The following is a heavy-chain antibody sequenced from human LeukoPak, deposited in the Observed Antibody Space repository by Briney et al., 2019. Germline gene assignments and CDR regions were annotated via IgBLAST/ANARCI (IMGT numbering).Heavy chain of an antibody. D-gene: IGHD6-19*01. CDR2: IIPLFGTT. CDR1: GGTFSRYA. CDR3: AREEDTSGFDSRFDP. V-gene: IGHV1-69*13. Sequence: SVKVSCTASGGTFSRYAISWVRQAPGQGLEWMGGIIPLFGTTNYAQKFQGRVTITADESTSTAYMELSSLRSEDTAVYYCAREEDTSGFDSRFDPWGQGTLVTVSS. J-gene: IGHJ5*02.